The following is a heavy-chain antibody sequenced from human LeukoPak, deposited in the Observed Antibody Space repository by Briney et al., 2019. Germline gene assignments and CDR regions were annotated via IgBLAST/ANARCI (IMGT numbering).Heavy chain of an antibody. CDR1: GFTFSSYD. J-gene: IGHJ4*02. D-gene: IGHD5-18*01. CDR3: ARGKYVDTVMVHPNFDY. CDR2: IGTAGDT. V-gene: IGHV3-13*01. Sequence: GGSLRLSCAASGFTFSSYDMHWVRQATGKGLEWVSAIGTAGDTYYPGSVKGRFTISRENAKNSLYLQMNSLRAEDTAVYYCARGKYVDTVMVHPNFDYWGQGTLVTVSS.